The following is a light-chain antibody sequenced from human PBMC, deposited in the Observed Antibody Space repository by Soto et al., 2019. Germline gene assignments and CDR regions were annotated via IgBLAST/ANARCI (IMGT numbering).Light chain of an antibody. Sequence: EIVMTQSPATLSVSPGERATRSCRASQSVSGNLAWYQQKPGQAPRLLIYGASTRATGIPARFSGSGSGTEFTLTISSLLSEDFAVYYCQQYNNWPPTFGQGTKVEIK. CDR3: QQYNNWPPT. CDR1: QSVSGN. J-gene: IGKJ1*01. V-gene: IGKV3D-15*01. CDR2: GAS.